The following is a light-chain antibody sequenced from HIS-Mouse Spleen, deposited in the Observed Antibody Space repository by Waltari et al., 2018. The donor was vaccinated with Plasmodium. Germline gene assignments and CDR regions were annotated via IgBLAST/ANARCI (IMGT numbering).Light chain of an antibody. CDR3: QQFNSYPLT. CDR2: DAS. Sequence: AIQLTQSPSSLSASVGDRVTITCRASQGISSALAWYQQEPGKAPKLLIYDASSLESGVSSRFSGSGSGTDFTLTISSLQPEDFATYYCQQFNSYPLTFGGGTKVEIK. J-gene: IGKJ4*01. V-gene: IGKV1-13*02. CDR1: QGISSA.